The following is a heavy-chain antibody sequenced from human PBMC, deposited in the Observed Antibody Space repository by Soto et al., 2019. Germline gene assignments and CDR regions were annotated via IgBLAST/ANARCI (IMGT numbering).Heavy chain of an antibody. V-gene: IGHV3-48*02. D-gene: IGHD2-8*01. CDR2: ITSDSSTI. J-gene: IGHJ6*02. CDR1: GFTFSSYS. Sequence: EVQLVESGGGLVQPGGSLRLSCAASGFTFSSYSINWVRQAPGKGLEWFSYITSDSSTISYADSVKGRFTVSRDNAKNELYLQMNSLRDEDTAVYYCARVGRGVYGMDVWGQGTSVTVSS. CDR3: ARVGRGVYGMDV.